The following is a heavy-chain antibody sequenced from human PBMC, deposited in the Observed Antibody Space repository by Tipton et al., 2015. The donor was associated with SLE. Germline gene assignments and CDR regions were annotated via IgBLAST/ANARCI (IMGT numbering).Heavy chain of an antibody. J-gene: IGHJ6*02. CDR2: IYRGGKK. V-gene: IGHV3-66*01. CDR3: VRERPDYGAGLSYYAMDV. Sequence: SLRLSCAVSELTVSNNFMSWVRQAPGKGLEWVSIIYRGGKKFYADSVKGRFTIPRDHFKNTLYLQMDSLKAEDTALYYCVRERPDYGAGLSYYAMDVWGQGTTVTVTS. CDR1: ELTVSNNF. D-gene: IGHD4-17*01.